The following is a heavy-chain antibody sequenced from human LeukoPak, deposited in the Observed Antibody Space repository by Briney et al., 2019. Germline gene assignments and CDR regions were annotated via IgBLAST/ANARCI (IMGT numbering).Heavy chain of an antibody. Sequence: ASVTVSCKASGYSFTGYYMYWVRQAPGQGLEWMGWINPDSGGTNYAQRFQGRVTMSRDTSISTVYMELSRLRSDDTAVYYCARWSYDLLTGFAYWGQGTLVTVSS. J-gene: IGHJ4*02. D-gene: IGHD3-9*01. CDR2: INPDSGGT. CDR1: GYSFTGYY. V-gene: IGHV1-2*02. CDR3: ARWSYDLLTGFAY.